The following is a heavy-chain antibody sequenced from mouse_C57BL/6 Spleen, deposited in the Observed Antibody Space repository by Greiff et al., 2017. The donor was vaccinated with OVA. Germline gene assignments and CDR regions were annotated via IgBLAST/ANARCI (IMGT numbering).Heavy chain of an antibody. J-gene: IGHJ4*01. Sequence: EVQLVESGGDLVKPGGSLKLSCAASGFTFSSYGMSWVRQTPDKRLEWVATISSGGSYTYYPDSVKGRFTISRDNAKNTLYLQMSSLKSEDTAMYYCARQDYGPFMDYWGQGTSVTVSS. V-gene: IGHV5-6*01. CDR2: ISSGGSYT. CDR1: GFTFSSYG. CDR3: ARQDYGPFMDY. D-gene: IGHD1-1*01.